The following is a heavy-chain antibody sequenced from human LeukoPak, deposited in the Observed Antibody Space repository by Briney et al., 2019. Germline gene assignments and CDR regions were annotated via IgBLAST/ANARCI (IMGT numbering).Heavy chain of an antibody. D-gene: IGHD5-18*01. J-gene: IGHJ4*02. Sequence: PGGSLRLSCAVSGFTVSSNYMTWVRQAPGEGLEWVSVIYSGGSIYYADSVKGRFTISRDISKNTVDLQLNSLRAEDTAVYYCASGKETSMAQGYWGQGTLVTVSS. CDR2: IYSGGSI. V-gene: IGHV3-53*01. CDR1: GFTVSSNY. CDR3: ASGKETSMAQGY.